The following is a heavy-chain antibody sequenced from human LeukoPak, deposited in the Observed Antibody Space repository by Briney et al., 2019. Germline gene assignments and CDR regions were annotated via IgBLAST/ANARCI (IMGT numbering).Heavy chain of an antibody. J-gene: IGHJ3*02. Sequence: PSETLSLTCTVSGGSISSSSYYWGWIRQPPGKGLERIGSIYYSGSTYYNPSLKSRVTISVDTSKNQFSLKLSSVTAADTAVYYCAIIVGATIDAFDIWGQGTMVTVSS. D-gene: IGHD1-26*01. V-gene: IGHV4-39*07. CDR3: AIIVGATIDAFDI. CDR2: IYYSGST. CDR1: GGSISSSSYY.